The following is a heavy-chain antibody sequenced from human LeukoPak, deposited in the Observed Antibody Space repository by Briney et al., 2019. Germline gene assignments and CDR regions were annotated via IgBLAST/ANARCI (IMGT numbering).Heavy chain of an antibody. CDR1: HYSISSNYY. J-gene: IGHJ4*02. CDR3: AKTRGRGQVDPGTSGYINY. CDR2: IYHTGST. D-gene: IGHD3-22*01. V-gene: IGHV4-38-2*02. Sequence: SETLSVTCTVSHYSISSNYYWGWIRQPPGKWLEWIGSIYHTGSTFNNPSLKSRVTMSLDTSKNQFSLRLRSVTAADTAVYYCAKTRGRGQVDPGTSGYINYWGQGTLVSVSS.